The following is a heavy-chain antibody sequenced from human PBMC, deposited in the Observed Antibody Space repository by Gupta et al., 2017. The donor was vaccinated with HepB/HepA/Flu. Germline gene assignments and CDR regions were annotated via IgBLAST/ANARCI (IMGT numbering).Heavy chain of an antibody. D-gene: IGHD4-17*01. CDR1: GYSFTNYW. J-gene: IGHJ4*02. V-gene: IGHV5-51*01. CDR3: ARHVLRSWDYFDY. CDR2: IYPGDSDT. Sequence: EVKKPGESLKISCKGSGYSFTNYWIGWVRQMPGKGLEWMGIIYPGDSDTRYNPAFQGQVTISADKSVSTAYLQWSSLKASDTAIYYCARHVLRSWDYFDYWGQGTLVTVSS.